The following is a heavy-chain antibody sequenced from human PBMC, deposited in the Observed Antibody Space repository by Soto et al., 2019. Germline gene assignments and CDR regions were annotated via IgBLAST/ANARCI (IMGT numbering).Heavy chain of an antibody. CDR2: ISSSSSYI. CDR3: VIDRLLDGYNYYGVDY. CDR1: GFTFSSYS. Sequence: EVQLVESGGGLVKPGGSLRLSCAASGFTFSSYSMNWVRQAPGKGLEWVSCISSSSSYIYYADSVKGRFTISRDNAKNSLYLQMNSLRVEDTAVYYCVIDRLLDGYNYYGVDYWGQGTLATVSS. V-gene: IGHV3-21*01. J-gene: IGHJ4*02. D-gene: IGHD5-12*01.